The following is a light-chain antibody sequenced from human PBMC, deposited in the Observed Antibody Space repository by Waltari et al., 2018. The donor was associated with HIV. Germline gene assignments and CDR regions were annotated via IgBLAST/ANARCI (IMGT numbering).Light chain of an antibody. CDR3: SSYADSDTPVV. J-gene: IGLJ2*01. V-gene: IGLV2-8*01. CDR1: SSDVGAYNY. Sequence: QSALAQPPSASGSAGQSVTISCTGTSSDVGAYNYVSWYQQHPGKSPNLIIYDVAERPSGDPDRFSGSKPSNTASLTVSGVQGEDEADYYSSSYADSDTPVVFGGGTKVTVL. CDR2: DVA.